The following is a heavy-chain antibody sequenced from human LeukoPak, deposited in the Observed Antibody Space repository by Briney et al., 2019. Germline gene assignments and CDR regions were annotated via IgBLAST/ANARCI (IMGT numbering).Heavy chain of an antibody. J-gene: IGHJ4*02. CDR3: AREGVRGGYADY. CDR1: GGSISSGNYY. Sequence: SETLSLTCTVSGGSISSGNYYWSWIRQPPGKGLEWIGYIYYSGSTYYNPSLKSRVTISVDTSKNQFSLKLSSVTAADTAVYYCAREGVRGGYADYWGQGTLVTVSS. V-gene: IGHV4-30-4*01. CDR2: IYYSGST. D-gene: IGHD6-25*01.